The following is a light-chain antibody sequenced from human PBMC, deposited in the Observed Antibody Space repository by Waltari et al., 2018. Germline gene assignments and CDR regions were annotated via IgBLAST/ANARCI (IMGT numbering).Light chain of an antibody. CDR1: QSVLYSSNNKNY. J-gene: IGKJ1*01. V-gene: IGKV4-1*01. CDR2: WAS. Sequence: DIVMTQSPDSLAVSLGERATINCKSSQSVLYSSNNKNYLAWYQQKPGQPPKLLIYWASTRESGVPDGFSGSGSGTEFTLTISSLQAEDVAVYYCQQCYSTPWTFGQGTKVEIK. CDR3: QQCYSTPWT.